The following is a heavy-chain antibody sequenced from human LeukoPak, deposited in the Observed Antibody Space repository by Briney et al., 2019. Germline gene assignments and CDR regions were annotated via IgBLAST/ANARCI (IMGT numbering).Heavy chain of an antibody. Sequence: SETLSLTCTVSGGSISRSSYYGGWIRQPPGKGLEWIGCIYYRGSTYYNPSLKSRVTLSVDTSKNQFSLKLSSVTAADTAVYYCARRGGYSGYGPFDYWGQGTLVTVSS. CDR3: ARRGGYSGYGPFDY. CDR2: IYYRGST. CDR1: GGSISRSSYY. D-gene: IGHD5-12*01. V-gene: IGHV4-39*01. J-gene: IGHJ4*02.